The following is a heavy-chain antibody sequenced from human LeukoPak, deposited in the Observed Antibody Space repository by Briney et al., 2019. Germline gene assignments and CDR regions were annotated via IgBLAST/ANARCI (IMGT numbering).Heavy chain of an antibody. CDR3: AGGPGFLIDC. Sequence: GGSLRLSCTASGFTFGDYAMSWFRQAPGKGLEWVANIKQDGSEKHYVDSVKGRLTISRDNAKNLLYLQMNSLRVEDTAVYYCAGGPGFLIDCWGQGTLVTVSS. V-gene: IGHV3-7*01. D-gene: IGHD3-3*01. CDR1: GFTFGDYA. CDR2: IKQDGSEK. J-gene: IGHJ4*02.